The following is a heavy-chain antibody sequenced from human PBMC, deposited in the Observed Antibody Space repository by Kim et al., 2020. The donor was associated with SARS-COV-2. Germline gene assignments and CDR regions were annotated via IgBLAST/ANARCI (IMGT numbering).Heavy chain of an antibody. CDR2: FYYSGST. Sequence: SETLSLTCTVSGGSISSGGYYWSWILQHPGKGREWIGYFYYSGSTYYNPCLKSRVTIAVDTSKNQFALKLSSVTAADTAVYYCARVKMDSSGYDYGYYFDDWGQGTLVTVSS. CDR3: ARVKMDSSGYDYGYYFDD. J-gene: IGHJ4*02. CDR1: GGSISSGGYY. D-gene: IGHD3-22*01. V-gene: IGHV4-31*03.